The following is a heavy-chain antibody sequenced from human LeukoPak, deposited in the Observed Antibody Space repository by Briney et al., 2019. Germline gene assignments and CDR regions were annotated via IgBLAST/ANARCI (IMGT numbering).Heavy chain of an antibody. V-gene: IGHV3-23*01. CDR3: AKDVYGDYGGLDY. CDR2: IRGSDGST. CDR1: GFPFSTYA. J-gene: IGHJ4*02. Sequence: GRSLRLSCAPAGFPFSTYAMSWVRQAPGRGLGWVSSIRGSDGSTYYADSVKGRFAISRDNSKNTPYLQMNSLRAEDTAVYYCAKDVYGDYGGLDYWGQGTLVTVSS. D-gene: IGHD4-17*01.